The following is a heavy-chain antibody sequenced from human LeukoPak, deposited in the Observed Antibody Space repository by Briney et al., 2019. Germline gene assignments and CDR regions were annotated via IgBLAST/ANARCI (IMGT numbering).Heavy chain of an antibody. CDR3: ARRYGDYGIDWYFDL. V-gene: IGHV1-18*01. D-gene: IGHD4-17*01. Sequence: ASVKVPCKASGYTFTSYGISWVRQAPGQGLEWMGWISAYNGNTNYAQKLQGRVTMTADTSTSTAYMELRSLRSDDTAVYYCARRYGDYGIDWYFDLWGRGTLVTVSS. CDR1: GYTFTSYG. J-gene: IGHJ2*01. CDR2: ISAYNGNT.